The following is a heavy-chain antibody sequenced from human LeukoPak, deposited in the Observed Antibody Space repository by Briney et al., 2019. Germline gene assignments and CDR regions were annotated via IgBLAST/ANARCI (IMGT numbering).Heavy chain of an antibody. Sequence: GGSLRLSCAASGFAFSSYSMNWVRQAPGKGLEWISYISSSSSTIYYADSVKGRFTISRDNAKNSLYLQMNSLRAEDTAVYYCARDPYGSGSYYYWGQGTLVTVSS. CDR2: ISSSSSTI. D-gene: IGHD3-10*01. CDR1: GFAFSSYS. J-gene: IGHJ4*02. CDR3: ARDPYGSGSYYY. V-gene: IGHV3-48*01.